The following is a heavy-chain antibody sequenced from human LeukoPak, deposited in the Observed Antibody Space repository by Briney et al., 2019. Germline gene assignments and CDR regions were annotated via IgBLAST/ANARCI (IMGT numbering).Heavy chain of an antibody. CDR2: ISSSSSYI. V-gene: IGHV3-21*01. Sequence: GGSLRLSCGASGFTFSSYSLNWGRQAPGKGLEGVSSISSSSSYIYYADSVKGRFTISRDNAKNSLYLQMNSLRAEDTAVYYCARDYYDSSGYYSYYFDYWGQGTLVTVSS. CDR1: GFTFSSYS. J-gene: IGHJ4*02. CDR3: ARDYYDSSGYYSYYFDY. D-gene: IGHD3-22*01.